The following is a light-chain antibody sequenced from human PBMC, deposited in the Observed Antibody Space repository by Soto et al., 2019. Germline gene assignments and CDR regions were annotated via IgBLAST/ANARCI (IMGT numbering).Light chain of an antibody. CDR2: GNS. J-gene: IGLJ1*01. Sequence: QAVVTQPPSVSGAPGQRVTISCTGSSSNIGAGYDVHWYQQLPGTAPKLLIYGNSNRPSGVPDRFSGSKSGTSASLAITGLQAEDEADYYCQTYDSSLSGLVFGTGTKLPS. V-gene: IGLV1-40*01. CDR3: QTYDSSLSGLV. CDR1: SSNIGAGYD.